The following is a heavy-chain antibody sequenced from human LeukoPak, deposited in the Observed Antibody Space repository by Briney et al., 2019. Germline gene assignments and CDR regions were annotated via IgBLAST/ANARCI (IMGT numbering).Heavy chain of an antibody. CDR3: ARVSLGWELLSYYYYYYMDV. J-gene: IGHJ6*03. CDR1: GFTFSSYA. Sequence: GGSLRLSCAASGFTFSSYAMSWVRQAPGKGLEWVSAISGSGGSTYYADSVKGRFTISRDNSKNTLYLQMNSLRAEDTAVYYCARVSLGWELLSYYYYYYMDVWGKGTTVTVSS. V-gene: IGHV3-23*01. CDR2: ISGSGGST. D-gene: IGHD1-26*01.